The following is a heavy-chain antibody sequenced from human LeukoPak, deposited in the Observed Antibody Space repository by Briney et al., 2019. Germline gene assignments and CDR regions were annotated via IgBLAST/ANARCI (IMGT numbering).Heavy chain of an antibody. V-gene: IGHV3-66*02. Sequence: GGSLRLSCAASGFTVNSNYMSGVRQPPAKGLEWVSVSYSGGSTYYADSVKGRFTISRDNSNNTLYLQMHSLRAEDTAVYYCARQVGLETRGRGFAYGRQGCLVSVSS. J-gene: IGHJ4*02. D-gene: IGHD3-3*01. CDR1: GFTVNSNY. CDR2: SYSGGST. CDR3: ARQVGLETRGRGFAY.